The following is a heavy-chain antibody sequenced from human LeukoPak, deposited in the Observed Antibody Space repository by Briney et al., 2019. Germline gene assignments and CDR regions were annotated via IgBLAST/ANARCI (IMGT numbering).Heavy chain of an antibody. V-gene: IGHV6-1*01. D-gene: IGHD2-2*01. Sequence: SQTLSLTCAISGDSVSSNSASSTWIRQSPSRGLEWLGRTYYRSKWFYDYALSVKSRITINPDTSKNQVSLQLNSVTPEDTAVYFCARGSTLDYWGQGTLVTVSS. CDR3: ARGSTLDY. CDR2: TYYRSKWFY. CDR1: GDSVSSNSAS. J-gene: IGHJ4*02.